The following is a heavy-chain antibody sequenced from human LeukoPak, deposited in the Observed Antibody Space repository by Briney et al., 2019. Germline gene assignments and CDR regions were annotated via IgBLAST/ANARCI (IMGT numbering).Heavy chain of an antibody. CDR3: ARVGSSYYYYGMDV. V-gene: IGHV4-59*01. CDR2: IYYSGST. J-gene: IGHJ6*02. D-gene: IGHD6-6*01. Sequence: SETLSLTCTVPGGSISSYYWSWIRQPPGKGLEWIGYIYYSGSTNYNPSLKSRVTISVDTSKNQFSLKLSSVTAADTAVYYCARVGSSYYYYGMDVWGQGTTVTVSS. CDR1: GGSISSYY.